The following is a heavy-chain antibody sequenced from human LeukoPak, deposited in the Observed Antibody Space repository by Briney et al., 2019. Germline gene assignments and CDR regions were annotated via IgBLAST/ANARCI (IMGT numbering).Heavy chain of an antibody. CDR1: GFTFSSYA. J-gene: IGHJ4*02. D-gene: IGHD6-19*01. V-gene: IGHV3-30-3*01. CDR3: ARRWYSSGWYYFDY. CDR2: ISYDGSNK. Sequence: GGSLRLSCAASGFTFSSYAMHWVRQAPGKGLEWVAVISYDGSNKYYADSVKGRFTISRDNSKNTLYLQMNSPRAEDTAVYYCARRWYSSGWYYFDYWGQGTLVTVSS.